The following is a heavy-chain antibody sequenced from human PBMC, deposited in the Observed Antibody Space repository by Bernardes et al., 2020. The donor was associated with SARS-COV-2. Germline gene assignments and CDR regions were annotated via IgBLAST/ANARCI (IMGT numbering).Heavy chain of an antibody. V-gene: IGHV4-59*01. CDR1: GGSISSYY. CDR3: ARAPDYYDYVWGSYGGDAFDI. J-gene: IGHJ3*02. Sequence: SETLSLTCTVSGGSISSYYWSWIRQPPGKGLEWIGYIYYSGSTNYNPSLKSRVTISVDTSKNQFSLKLSSVTAADTAVYYCARAPDYYDYVWGSYGGDAFDIWGQGKMVTVSS. D-gene: IGHD3-16*01. CDR2: IYYSGST.